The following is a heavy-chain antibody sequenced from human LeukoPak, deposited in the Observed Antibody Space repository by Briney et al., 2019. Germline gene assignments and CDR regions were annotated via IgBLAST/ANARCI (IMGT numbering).Heavy chain of an antibody. CDR2: IYTSGST. J-gene: IGHJ4*02. V-gene: IGHV4-61*02. D-gene: IGHD5-24*01. Sequence: SQTLSLTCTVSGGSISSGTYYWSWIRQPAGKGLEWIGRIYTSGSTNYNPSLKSRVTISVDTSKNQFSLRLNSVTAADTAVYYCARGRDGYNFLNRGEYYYFDYWGQGTLVTVSS. CDR3: ARGRDGYNFLNRGEYYYFDY. CDR1: GGSISSGTYY.